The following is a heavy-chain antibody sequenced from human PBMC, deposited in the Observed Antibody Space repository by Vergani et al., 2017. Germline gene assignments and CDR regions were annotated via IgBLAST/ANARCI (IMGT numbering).Heavy chain of an antibody. CDR1: GGPISSHY. CDR2: IYTSGST. D-gene: IGHD1-1*01. J-gene: IGHJ5*02. Sequence: QVQLQESGPGLVKPSETLSLTCTVSGGPISSHYWSWIRQPAGKGLEWIGRIYTSGSTNYNPSLKSRVTMSVDTSKNQFSLKLSSVTAADTAVYYCAREGAGYNWNDGWFDPWGQGTLVTVSS. V-gene: IGHV4-4*07. CDR3: AREGAGYNWNDGWFDP.